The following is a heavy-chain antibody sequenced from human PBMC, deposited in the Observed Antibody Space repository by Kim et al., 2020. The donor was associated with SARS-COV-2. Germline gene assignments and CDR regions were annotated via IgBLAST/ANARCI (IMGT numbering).Heavy chain of an antibody. V-gene: IGHV3-53*01. D-gene: IGHD3-22*01. Sequence: GGSLRLSCAASGFSVSSSYMSWVRQTPGKGLECISLIYSGGSRYYAESVEGRFTISRDTSKNTLYLQMNSLRAEDTGVYYCARGQVSLEYYYDWSPLGPLDYWGQGTLVTVSS. CDR1: GFSVSSSY. CDR3: ARGQVSLEYYYDWSPLGPLDY. CDR2: IYSGGSR. J-gene: IGHJ4*02.